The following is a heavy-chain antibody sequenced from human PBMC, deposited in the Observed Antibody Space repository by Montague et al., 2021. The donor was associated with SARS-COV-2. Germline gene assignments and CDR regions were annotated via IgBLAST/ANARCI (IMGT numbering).Heavy chain of an antibody. V-gene: IGHV6-1*01. CDR2: TYYRSKWYN. J-gene: IGHJ2*01. CDR1: GDSVSSNIAT. CDR3: ARAYCGGDCYFYWYFDL. Sequence: CAISGDSVSSNIATWNWIRQSPSLGLEWLGRTYYRSKWYNDYAVSVKSRVIINPDTSNNRISLQLNSVTPEDTAVYYCARAYCGGDCYFYWYFDLWGRGTLVTVSS. D-gene: IGHD2-21*02.